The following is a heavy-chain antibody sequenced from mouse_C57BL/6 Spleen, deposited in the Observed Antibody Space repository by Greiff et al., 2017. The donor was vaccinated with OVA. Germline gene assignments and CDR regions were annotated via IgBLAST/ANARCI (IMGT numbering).Heavy chain of an antibody. D-gene: IGHD2-1*01. CDR1: GFTFSDYG. CDR2: ISSGSSTI. Sequence: DVQLVESGGGLVKPGGSLKLSCAASGFTFSDYGMHWVRQAPEKGLEWVAYISSGSSTIYYADTVKGRFTISRDNAKNTLFLQMTSLRSEDTAMYYCARDGNYFWYFDVWGTGTTVTVSS. CDR3: ARDGNYFWYFDV. J-gene: IGHJ1*03. V-gene: IGHV5-17*01.